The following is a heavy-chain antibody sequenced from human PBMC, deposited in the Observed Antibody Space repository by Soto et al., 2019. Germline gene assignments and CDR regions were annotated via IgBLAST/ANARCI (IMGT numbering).Heavy chain of an antibody. Sequence: QVQLVQSGAELKKPGASVKASCKASGYTFRNYGINWVRQAPGQGLEWMAWISAYNGNTKYAQKFQGRVTLATDTPTSTASMELRSLNPDDTSVYYCASDGRQFLPKSDNFDVWGQGTKVTVSA. CDR3: ASDGRQFLPKSDNFDV. D-gene: IGHD3-22*01. V-gene: IGHV1-18*01. J-gene: IGHJ3*01. CDR2: ISAYNGNT. CDR1: GYTFRNYG.